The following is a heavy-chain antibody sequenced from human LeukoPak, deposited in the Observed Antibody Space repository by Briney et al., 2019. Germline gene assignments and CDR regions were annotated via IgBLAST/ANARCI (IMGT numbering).Heavy chain of an antibody. CDR1: GYSISSGYY. J-gene: IGHJ5*02. CDR3: ARVDIVATIKVRRYNWFDP. V-gene: IGHV4-38-2*02. Sequence: PSETLSLTCTVSGYSISSGYYWGWIRQPPGKGLEWIGSSDHSGSTYYNPSLKSRVTISVDTSKNQFSLQLSSVTAADTAVYYCARVDIVATIKVRRYNWFDPWGQGTLVTVSS. CDR2: SDHSGST. D-gene: IGHD5-12*01.